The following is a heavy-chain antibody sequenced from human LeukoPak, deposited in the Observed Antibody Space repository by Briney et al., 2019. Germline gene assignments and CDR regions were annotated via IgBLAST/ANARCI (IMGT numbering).Heavy chain of an antibody. CDR3: ARVLVYCSSTSCYTGESWFDP. CDR2: ISAYNGNT. Sequence: GASVKVSCKASGYTFTSYGISWVRQAPGQGLEWMGWISAYNGNTNYAQKPQGRVTMTTDTSTSTAYMELRSLRSDDTAVYYCARVLVYCSSTSCYTGESWFDPWGQGTLVTVSS. V-gene: IGHV1-18*01. CDR1: GYTFTSYG. J-gene: IGHJ5*02. D-gene: IGHD2-2*02.